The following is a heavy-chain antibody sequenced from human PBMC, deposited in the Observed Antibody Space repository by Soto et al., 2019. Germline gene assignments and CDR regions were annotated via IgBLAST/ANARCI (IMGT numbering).Heavy chain of an antibody. CDR3: ARYSSSWYYFDY. D-gene: IGHD6-13*01. CDR1: GGSISSGGYS. Sequence: PSETLSLTCAVSGGSISSGGYSWSWIRQPPGKGLEWIGYIYHSGSTYYNPSLKSRVTISVDRSKNQFSLKLSSVTAADTAVYYCARYSSSWYYFDYWGQGTLVTVS. CDR2: IYHSGST. J-gene: IGHJ4*02. V-gene: IGHV4-30-2*01.